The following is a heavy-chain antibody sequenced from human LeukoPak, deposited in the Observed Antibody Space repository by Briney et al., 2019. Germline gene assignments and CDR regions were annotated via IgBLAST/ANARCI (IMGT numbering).Heavy chain of an antibody. CDR1: GFTFSSYA. J-gene: IGHJ6*02. D-gene: IGHD3-9*01. V-gene: IGHV3-23*01. CDR3: ARDRYDILTVDGMDV. Sequence: GGSLRLSCAASGFTFSSYAMSWVRQAPGKGLEWVSAISGSGGSTYYADSVKGRFTISRDNSKNTLYLQMNSLRAEDTAVYYCARDRYDILTVDGMDVWGQGTTVTVSS. CDR2: ISGSGGST.